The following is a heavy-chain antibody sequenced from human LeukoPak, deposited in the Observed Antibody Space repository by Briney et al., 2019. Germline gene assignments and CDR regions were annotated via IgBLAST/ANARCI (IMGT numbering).Heavy chain of an antibody. V-gene: IGHV4-39*01. CDR3: AKSVQWDFDY. Sequence: SETLSLTCTVSGGSISSSSYYWGWIRQPPGKGLEWIGGIYYSGSTYYNPSLKSRVTISVDTSKNQFSLKLSSVTAADTAVYYCAKSVQWDFDYWGQGTLVTVSS. CDR2: IYYSGST. D-gene: IGHD6-19*01. CDR1: GGSISSSSYY. J-gene: IGHJ4*02.